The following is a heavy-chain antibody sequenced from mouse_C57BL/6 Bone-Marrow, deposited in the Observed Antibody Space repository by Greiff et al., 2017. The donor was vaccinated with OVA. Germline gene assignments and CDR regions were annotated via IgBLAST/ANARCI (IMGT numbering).Heavy chain of an antibody. Sequence: VQLKQSGPVLVKPGASVKMSCKASGYTFTDYYMNWVKQSHGKSLEWIGVINPYNGGTSYNQKFKGKATLTVDKSSSTAYMELNSLTSEDSAVYYCARSESYGNYYAMDYWGQGASVTVSS. D-gene: IGHD2-1*01. V-gene: IGHV1-19*01. J-gene: IGHJ4*01. CDR3: ARSESYGNYYAMDY. CDR1: GYTFTDYY. CDR2: INPYNGGT.